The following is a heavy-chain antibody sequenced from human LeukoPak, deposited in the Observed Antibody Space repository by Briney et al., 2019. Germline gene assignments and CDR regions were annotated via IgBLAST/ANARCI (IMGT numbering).Heavy chain of an antibody. CDR1: GFTFSNAW. V-gene: IGHV3-15*01. CDR2: IKSKTDGGTT. J-gene: IGHJ5*02. D-gene: IGHD3-22*01. Sequence: KSGGSLRLSCAASGFTFSNAWMSWVRQAPGKGLEWVGRIKSKTDGGTTDYAAPVKGRFTISRDDSKNTLYLQMNSLRAEDTAVYYCAKRNQYYYDSSGYYLWGQGTLVTVSS. CDR3: AKRNQYYYDSSGYYL.